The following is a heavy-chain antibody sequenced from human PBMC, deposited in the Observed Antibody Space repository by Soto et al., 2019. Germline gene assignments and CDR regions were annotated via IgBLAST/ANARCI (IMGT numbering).Heavy chain of an antibody. J-gene: IGHJ6*02. CDR2: IYSGGST. Sequence: PGGSLRLSCAASGFTVSSNYMSWVRQAPGKGLEWVSVIYSGGSTYYADSVKGRFTISRDNSKNTLYLQTNSLRAEDTAVYYCARDSGYYYGMDVWGQGTTVTVSS. CDR3: ARDSGYYYGMDV. V-gene: IGHV3-53*01. D-gene: IGHD2-15*01. CDR1: GFTVSSNY.